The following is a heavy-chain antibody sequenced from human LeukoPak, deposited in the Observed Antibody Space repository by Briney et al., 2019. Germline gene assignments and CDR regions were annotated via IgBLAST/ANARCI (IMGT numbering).Heavy chain of an antibody. CDR3: ARDHRYAFDN. D-gene: IGHD5-12*01. CDR2: VGISSGNT. J-gene: IGHJ4*02. Sequence: PGGSLRLSCAASGFTFSDDSMNWVRQAPGKGLEWISYVGISSGNTKYADSVKGRFTISGDSAKNSVFLQMNSLRVEDTAVYYCARDHRYAFDNWGQGTLVTVSS. V-gene: IGHV3-48*04. CDR1: GFTFSDDS.